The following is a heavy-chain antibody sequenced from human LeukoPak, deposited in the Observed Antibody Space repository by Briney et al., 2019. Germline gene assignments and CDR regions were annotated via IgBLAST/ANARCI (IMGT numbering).Heavy chain of an antibody. CDR3: ARGMGYFDTGMVKYNYYGMDV. J-gene: IGHJ6*02. D-gene: IGHD5-18*01. CDR2: INPSGGST. Sequence: ASVKVSCKASGYTFTSYYIHWVRQAPGQGLEWKGIINPSGGSTSYEQKFQGRVTMTRDTSTSIVYMDLSSLRSEDTAVYYCARGMGYFDTGMVKYNYYGMDVWGQGTTVTVSS. CDR1: GYTFTSYY. V-gene: IGHV1-46*01.